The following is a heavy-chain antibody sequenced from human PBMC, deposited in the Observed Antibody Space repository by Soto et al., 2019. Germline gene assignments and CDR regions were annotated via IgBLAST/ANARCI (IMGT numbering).Heavy chain of an antibody. CDR2: ISYDGGNA. J-gene: IGHJ6*02. Sequence: QVQLAESGGGVVQPGGSLRLSCAGSGFSFSNHVMHWVRQAPGKGLEWVAVISYDGGNAYYAESVKGRFTVSRDNSKNTMYIEMSSVRGDDTAVYYCARDLTVFGVLNGDSPMDVWGQGTTVTVSS. V-gene: IGHV3-30*03. D-gene: IGHD3-3*01. CDR3: ARDLTVFGVLNGDSPMDV. CDR1: GFSFSNHV.